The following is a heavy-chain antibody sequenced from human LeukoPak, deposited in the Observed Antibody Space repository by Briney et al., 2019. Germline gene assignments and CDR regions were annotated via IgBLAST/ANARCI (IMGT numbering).Heavy chain of an antibody. D-gene: IGHD3-9*01. CDR1: GASPRSSTYY. CDR3: ARQYGSANDWYHFDY. CDR2: IYSTGSA. Sequence: SETLSLTCSVSGASPRSSTYYWGWIRQPPGTGLEWIGSIYSTGSAYYNPSLVSRVTMSVDTSKNQSSLKARSVTATDTGIYYCARQYGSANDWYHFDYGGQGILVTVSS. J-gene: IGHJ4*02. V-gene: IGHV4-39*01.